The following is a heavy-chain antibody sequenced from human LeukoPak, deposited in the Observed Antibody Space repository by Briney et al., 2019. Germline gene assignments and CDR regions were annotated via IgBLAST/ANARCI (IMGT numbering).Heavy chain of an antibody. CDR2: INHSGST. CDR3: ARQSGYTNHCFDH. CDR1: GGSFSGYY. Sequence: SETLSLTCAVYGGSFSGYYWSWIRQPPGKGLEWIGEINHSGSTNYNPSLKSRVTISLDTSKNQFSLKLSSVTAADTAVYYCARQSGYTNHCFDHWGQGTLVTVSS. V-gene: IGHV4-34*01. J-gene: IGHJ4*02. D-gene: IGHD3-3*01.